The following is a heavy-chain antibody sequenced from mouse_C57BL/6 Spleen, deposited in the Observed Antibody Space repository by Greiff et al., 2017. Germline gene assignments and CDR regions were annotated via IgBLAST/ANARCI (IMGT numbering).Heavy chain of an antibody. Sequence: VQRVESGAELVRPGASVTLSCKASGYTFTDYEMHWVKQTPVHGLEWIGAIDPETGGTAYTQKFKGKAILTADKSSSTAYMELRSLTSEDSAVYYCTRYYYGSSYGAMDYWGQGTSVTVAS. J-gene: IGHJ4*01. CDR3: TRYYYGSSYGAMDY. CDR1: GYTFTDYE. CDR2: IDPETGGT. V-gene: IGHV1-15*01. D-gene: IGHD1-1*01.